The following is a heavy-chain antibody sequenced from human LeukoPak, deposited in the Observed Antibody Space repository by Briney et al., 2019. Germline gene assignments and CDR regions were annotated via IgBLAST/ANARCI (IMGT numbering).Heavy chain of an antibody. J-gene: IGHJ5*02. CDR3: AKGANTIFGVARGFDP. V-gene: IGHV3-23*01. CDR1: GFTFSSYA. D-gene: IGHD3-3*01. CDR2: ISGSGGST. Sequence: GGSLRLSCAASGFTFSSYAMSWVRQAPGKGLEWVSAISGSGGSTYYADSVKGRFTISRDNSKNTLYLQMNSLRAEDTAVYYCAKGANTIFGVARGFDPWGQGTLVTVSS.